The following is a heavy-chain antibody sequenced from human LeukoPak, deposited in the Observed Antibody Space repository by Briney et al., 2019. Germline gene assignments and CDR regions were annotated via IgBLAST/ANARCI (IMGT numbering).Heavy chain of an antibody. D-gene: IGHD2-21*02. Sequence: PGGSPRLSCAAAGFTFGSYSVTWVRQAAGKGLEGVSAISGSGGSTYYADSVKGRFTISRDNSKNTLYLQMNSLRAEDTAVYYCAKVATKVVTASYFDYWGQGTLVTVSS. J-gene: IGHJ4*02. CDR2: ISGSGGST. CDR1: GFTFGSYS. V-gene: IGHV3-23*01. CDR3: AKVATKVVTASYFDY.